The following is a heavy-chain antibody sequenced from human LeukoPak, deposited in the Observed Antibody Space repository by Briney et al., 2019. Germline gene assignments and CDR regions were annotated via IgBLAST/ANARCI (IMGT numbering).Heavy chain of an antibody. CDR1: GFTFSSYG. J-gene: IGHJ4*02. Sequence: GGSLRLSCAASGFTFSSYGMHWVRQAPGKGLEWVAFIRYDGSNKYYADSVKGRFTISRDNSKNTLYLQMNSLRAEDTAVYYCAKILVVRGVYFDYWGQGTLVTVSS. CDR3: AKILVVRGVYFDY. CDR2: IRYDGSNK. V-gene: IGHV3-30*02. D-gene: IGHD3-10*01.